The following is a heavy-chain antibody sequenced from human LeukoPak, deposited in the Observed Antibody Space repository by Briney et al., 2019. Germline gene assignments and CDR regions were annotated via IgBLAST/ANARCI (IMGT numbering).Heavy chain of an antibody. CDR3: ARVRVVVAALDY. Sequence: ASETLSLTCAVYGGSFSGYYWSWIRQPPGKGLEWIGEINHSGSTNYNPSLKSRVTISVDTSKNQFSLKLSSVTAADTAVYYCARVRVVVAALDYWGQGTLVTVSS. J-gene: IGHJ4*02. V-gene: IGHV4-34*01. CDR1: GGSFSGYY. CDR2: INHSGST. D-gene: IGHD2-15*01.